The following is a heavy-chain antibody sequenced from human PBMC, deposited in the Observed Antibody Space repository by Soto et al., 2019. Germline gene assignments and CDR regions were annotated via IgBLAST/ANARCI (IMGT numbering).Heavy chain of an antibody. D-gene: IGHD6-19*01. CDR3: VRTYSSGWYPSYYFDS. V-gene: IGHV4-39*01. CDR2: MYYTGSF. CDR1: GGPFSSDNYS. Sequence: SETLSLTCSVSGGPFSSDNYSGGWIRQPPGEGLEWLGSMYYTGSFHYNPSLKGRVAISVDTSKSRFSLRLTSVTAADTAVYYCVRTYSSGWYPSYYFDSWGHGTLVTVSS. J-gene: IGHJ4*01.